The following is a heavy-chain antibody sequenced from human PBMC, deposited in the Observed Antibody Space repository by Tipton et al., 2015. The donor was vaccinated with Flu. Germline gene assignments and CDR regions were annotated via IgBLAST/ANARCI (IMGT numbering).Heavy chain of an antibody. J-gene: IGHJ4*02. Sequence: TLSLTCTVSNGTISSYYWSWIRQPAGKGLEWIGRIHSSGGTNYNPSLKSRVTMSVDTSKNQFSLKVNSVTAADTAVYYCASGACSSSTCPKGGLDNWGQGTLVVVSS. D-gene: IGHD2-2*01. V-gene: IGHV4-4*07. CDR1: NGTISSYY. CDR2: IHSSGGT. CDR3: ASGACSSSTCPKGGLDN.